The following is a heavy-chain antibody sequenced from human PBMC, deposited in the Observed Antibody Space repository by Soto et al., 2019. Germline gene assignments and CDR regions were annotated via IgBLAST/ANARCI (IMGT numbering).Heavy chain of an antibody. J-gene: IGHJ3*02. CDR2: IYYSGST. Sequence: SETLSLTCPFSCGSISGYYWSWIRQPPGKGLEWIGNIYYSGSTNYNPSLKSRVTISVDTSKNQFSLKLSSVTAADTAVYYCARDGGTTVVSRAFDMWGQGTMVTVSS. D-gene: IGHD4-17*01. V-gene: IGHV4-59*01. CDR1: CGSISGYY. CDR3: ARDGGTTVVSRAFDM.